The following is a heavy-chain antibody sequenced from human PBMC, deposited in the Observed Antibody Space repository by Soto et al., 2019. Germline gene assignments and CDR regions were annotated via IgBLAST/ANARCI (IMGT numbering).Heavy chain of an antibody. CDR3: ARTYDFWSGYRVMYYHYYGMDV. J-gene: IGHJ6*02. CDR2: INPNSGGT. V-gene: IGHV1-2*02. Sequence: SSVKVSCKASGYTFTGYYMHWVRQAPGQGLEWMGWINPNSGGTNYAQKFQGRVTMTRDTSISTAYMELSRLRSDDTAVYYCARTYDFWSGYRVMYYHYYGMDVWGQGTTVTVPS. D-gene: IGHD3-3*01. CDR1: GYTFTGYY.